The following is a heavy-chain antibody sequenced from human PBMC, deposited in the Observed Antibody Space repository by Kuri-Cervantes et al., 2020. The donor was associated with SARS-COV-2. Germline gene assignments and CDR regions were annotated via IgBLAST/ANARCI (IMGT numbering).Heavy chain of an antibody. D-gene: IGHD3-22*01. CDR3: AREGYYDSSGYFGDYVRMDV. CDR1: GYTFTSYG. J-gene: IGHJ6*02. CDR2: ISAYNGNT. V-gene: IGHV1-18*01. Sequence: ASVKVSCKASGYTFTSYGISWVRQAPGQGLEWMGWISAYNGNTNYAQKLQGRVTMTTDTPTSTAYMELRSLRSDDTAVYYCAREGYYDSSGYFGDYVRMDVWGQGTTVTVSS.